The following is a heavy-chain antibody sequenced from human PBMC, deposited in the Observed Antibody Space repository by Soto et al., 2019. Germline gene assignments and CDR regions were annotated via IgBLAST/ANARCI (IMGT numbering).Heavy chain of an antibody. D-gene: IGHD3-3*01. V-gene: IGHV3-23*01. CDR1: GFTFRNYA. CDR2: TSPNGDTT. Sequence: EVQVLESGGNLVQPGESLRLSCAASGFTFRNYAMTWVRQAPGKGLEWVSVTSPNGDTTYYADSVKGRFTISRDNSKNTLYLQMNSLSAEDTALYCCAQTQYDLLHWRQGTLVTVSS. J-gene: IGHJ4*02. CDR3: AQTQYDLLH.